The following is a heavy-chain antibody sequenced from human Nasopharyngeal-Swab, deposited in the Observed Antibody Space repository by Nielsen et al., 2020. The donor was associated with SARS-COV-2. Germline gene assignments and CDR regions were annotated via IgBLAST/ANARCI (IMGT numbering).Heavy chain of an antibody. CDR1: GGSISSGDYY. V-gene: IGHV4-31*03. CDR2: IYRLGGT. J-gene: IGHJ4*02. Sequence: SETLSLTCTVSGGSISSGDYYWSWIRQLPGKGLKWIGYIYRLGGTSYNPSLKSRVTISLDASNNQFSLRLSSVTAADTAMFYCARGTPFDYWGQGILVTVSS. CDR3: ARGTPFDY. D-gene: IGHD1-1*01.